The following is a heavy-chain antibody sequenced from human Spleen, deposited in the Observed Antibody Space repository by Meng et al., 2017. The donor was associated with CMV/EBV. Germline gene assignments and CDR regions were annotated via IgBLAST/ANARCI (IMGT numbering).Heavy chain of an antibody. J-gene: IGHJ6*02. D-gene: IGHD2-21*02. V-gene: IGHV3-9*01. CDR1: GFTFDDFA. Sequence: LTCAASGFTFDDFAMHWVRQSPGEGLGWVSGISGNSGFIGYADSVKGRFTISSDNARKSLPLEINPLRVEDTALYYCVKGGGEKVTFDAMDVWGQGTTVTVSS. CDR2: ISGNSGFI. CDR3: VKGGGEKVTFDAMDV.